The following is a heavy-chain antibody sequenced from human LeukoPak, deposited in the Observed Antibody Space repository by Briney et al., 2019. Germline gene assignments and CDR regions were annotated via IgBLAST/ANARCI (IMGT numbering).Heavy chain of an antibody. J-gene: IGHJ4*02. CDR2: ISGSGGTT. V-gene: IGHV3-23*01. CDR1: GFTFSGCA. D-gene: IGHD5-12*01. CDR3: AKGSGYDTDFDY. Sequence: GGSLRLSCAVSGFTFSGCAMSWVRQAPGKGLEWVSSISGSGGTTYYADSVKGRFTISRDNSKNILYLQMNSLRAEDTAVYYCAKGSGYDTDFDYWGQGTLVSVSS.